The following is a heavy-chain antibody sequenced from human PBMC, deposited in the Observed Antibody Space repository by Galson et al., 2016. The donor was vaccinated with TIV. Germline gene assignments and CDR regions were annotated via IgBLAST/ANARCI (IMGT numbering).Heavy chain of an antibody. Sequence: SVKVSCKASGYTFTGFYIHWIRQAPGQGLEWMGWLNPDSGDTDYAQNFQGRVTMTRDTSIRTAYMERVRLMSVDTAVYYCARRNWGNWLGPWGQGTLVTVST. CDR3: ARRNWGNWLGP. J-gene: IGHJ5*02. CDR2: LNPDSGDT. D-gene: IGHD3-16*01. V-gene: IGHV1-2*02. CDR1: GYTFTGFY.